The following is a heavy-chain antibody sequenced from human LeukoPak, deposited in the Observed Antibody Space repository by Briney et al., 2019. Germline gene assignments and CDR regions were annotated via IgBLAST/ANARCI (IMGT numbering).Heavy chain of an antibody. CDR2: IYYSGST. CDR1: GGSISSYY. Sequence: PSETLSLTCTVSGGSISSYYWSWIRQPPGKGLEWIGYIYYSGSTNYNPSLKSRVTISVDTSKNQLSLKLSSVTAADTAVYYCARVLTTGTTNYYYYMDVWGKGTTVTVSS. J-gene: IGHJ6*03. V-gene: IGHV4-59*01. CDR3: ARVLTTGTTNYYYYMDV. D-gene: IGHD1-1*01.